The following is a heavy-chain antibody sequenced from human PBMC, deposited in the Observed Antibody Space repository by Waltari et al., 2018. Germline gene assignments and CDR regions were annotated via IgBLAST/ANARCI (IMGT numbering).Heavy chain of an antibody. J-gene: IGHJ4*02. CDR3: AGGGGWLTDF. CDR1: GDPISSASYY. V-gene: IGHV4-61*09. D-gene: IGHD5-12*01. CDR2: IYPSGQT. Sequence: QVQLQESGPGLVEPSQTLSLTCSVTGDPISSASYYWTWVRQPAGRGLEWIGHIYPSGQTNYSPSLRSRVTISADRSKNQFSLGLISVTAADTAVYYCAGGGGWLTDFWGQGIPVTVSS.